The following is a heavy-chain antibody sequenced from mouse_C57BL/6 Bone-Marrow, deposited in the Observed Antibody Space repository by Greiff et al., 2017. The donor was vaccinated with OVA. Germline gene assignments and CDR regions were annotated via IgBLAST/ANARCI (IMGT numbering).Heavy chain of an antibody. CDR2: IHPNSGST. D-gene: IGHD2-3*01. CDR1: GYTFTSYW. V-gene: IGHV1-64*01. CDR3: ARGLLTWFAY. Sequence: QVQLQQPGAELVKPGASVKLSCKASGYTFTSYWMHWVKQRPGQGLEWIGMIHPNSGSTNYNEKFKSKATLTVNKSSSTAYMQLSILTSEDSAVYYCARGLLTWFAYWGQGTLVTVSA. J-gene: IGHJ3*01.